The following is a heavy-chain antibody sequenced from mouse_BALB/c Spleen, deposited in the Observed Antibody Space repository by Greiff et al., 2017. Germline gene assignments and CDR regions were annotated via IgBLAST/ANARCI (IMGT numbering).Heavy chain of an antibody. Sequence: QVQLQQSGAELVRPGTSVKVSCKASGYAFTNYLIEWVKQRPGQGLEWIGVINPGSGGTNYNEKFKGKATLTADKSSSTAYMQLSSLTSDDSAVYFCARCYYGYDVGFDDWGQGTTLTVSS. CDR2: INPGSGGT. D-gene: IGHD2-2*01. V-gene: IGHV1-54*03. CDR1: GYAFTNYL. J-gene: IGHJ2*01. CDR3: ARCYYGYDVGFDD.